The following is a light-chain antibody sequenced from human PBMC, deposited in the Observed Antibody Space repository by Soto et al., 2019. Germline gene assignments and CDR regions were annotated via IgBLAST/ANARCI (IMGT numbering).Light chain of an antibody. Sequence: QSVLTQPPSVAAAPGQKVTISCSGRNSNIGNKDVSWYQLFPGTAPKLLIYDNDRRPSGIPDRFSASKSGTLATLAITGLQTGDAADYYCGTWDSSLSVVVFGGGTQLTVL. CDR3: GTWDSSLSVVV. CDR1: NSNIGNKD. V-gene: IGLV1-51*01. CDR2: DND. J-gene: IGLJ2*01.